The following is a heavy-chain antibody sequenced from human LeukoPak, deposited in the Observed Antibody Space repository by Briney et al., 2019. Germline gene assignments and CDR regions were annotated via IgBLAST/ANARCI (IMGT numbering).Heavy chain of an antibody. CDR2: ISGDGGST. CDR3: AKDFLSSYYYDSSGYYG. D-gene: IGHD3-22*01. Sequence: GGSLRLSCAASGFTFDVYAMHWVRQAPGKGLEWVSLISGDGGSTYYADSVKGRFTISRDNSKNSLYLQMNSLRTEDTALYYCAKDFLSSYYYDSSGYYGWGQGTLVTVSS. CDR1: GFTFDVYA. V-gene: IGHV3-43*02. J-gene: IGHJ4*02.